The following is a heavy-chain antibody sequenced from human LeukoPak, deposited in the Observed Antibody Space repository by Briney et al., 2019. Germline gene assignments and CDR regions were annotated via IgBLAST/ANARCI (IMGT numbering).Heavy chain of an antibody. D-gene: IGHD2-8*01. CDR2: INADNGNT. Sequence: EASVKVSCKASGYTFTGYYMHWVRQAPGQSLEWMGWINADNGNTKYSQKFQARVTITRDTSANLAYMQLTSLGSEDTAVYYCARVISDCTNFNCFKGYFDYWGQGTPVTVSS. CDR3: ARVISDCTNFNCFKGYFDY. J-gene: IGHJ4*01. V-gene: IGHV1-3*01. CDR1: GYTFTGYY.